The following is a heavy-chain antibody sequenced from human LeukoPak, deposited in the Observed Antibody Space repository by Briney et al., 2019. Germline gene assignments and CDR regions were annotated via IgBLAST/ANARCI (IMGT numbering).Heavy chain of an antibody. CDR1: GVPVSSNF. Sequence: GGSLRLSCSASGVPVSSNFLSWVRQAPGKGLEWVSAISGSGGSTYYADSVKGRFTISRDNSKNTLYLQMNSLRAEDTAVYYCAKGQRAAVAADYWGQGTLVTVSS. D-gene: IGHD6-19*01. CDR2: ISGSGGST. V-gene: IGHV3-23*01. CDR3: AKGQRAAVAADY. J-gene: IGHJ4*02.